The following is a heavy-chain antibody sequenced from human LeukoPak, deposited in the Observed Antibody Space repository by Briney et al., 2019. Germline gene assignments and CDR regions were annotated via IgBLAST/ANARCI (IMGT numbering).Heavy chain of an antibody. Sequence: SLRLSCAASGFTFSDYWMHWVRQAPGKGLEWVANIKQDGSEKYYVDSVKGRFTISRDNAKNTLYLQMNSLRAEDTAVYYCARRYFDSWGQGTLVTVSS. CDR2: IKQDGSEK. CDR3: ARRYFDS. J-gene: IGHJ4*02. V-gene: IGHV3-7*03. CDR1: GFTFSDYW.